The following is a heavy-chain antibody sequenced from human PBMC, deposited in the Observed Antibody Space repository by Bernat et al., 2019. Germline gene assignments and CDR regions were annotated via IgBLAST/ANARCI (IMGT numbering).Heavy chain of an antibody. V-gene: IGHV5-51*01. CDR1: RYSFTSYC. Sequence: EVQLVQSGAEVKKPGESLKISCKGSRYSFTSYCIVWVRQMPGKGLEWMGIIYPGDSVTRYSPSFQGQVTHPAEKSISTAYLQWSSLKASDTAMYYCARQRVKPYSSSWYVEHPPNWFDPWGQGTLVTVSS. D-gene: IGHD6-13*01. CDR2: IYPGDSVT. CDR3: ARQRVKPYSSSWYVEHPPNWFDP. J-gene: IGHJ5*02.